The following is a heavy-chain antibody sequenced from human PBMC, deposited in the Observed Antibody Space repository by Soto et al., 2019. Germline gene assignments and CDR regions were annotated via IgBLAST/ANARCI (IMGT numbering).Heavy chain of an antibody. Sequence: EVQLLESGGGLVQPGGSLRLSCAASGFTFSSYAMSWVRQAPGKGLEWVSAISGSGGSTYYADSVKGRFTISRDNSKNTLYLQMNSLRAEDTAVYYCAKTGPAAIEDYYYGMDVWGQGTTVTVSS. CDR3: AKTGPAAIEDYYYGMDV. CDR1: GFTFSSYA. CDR2: ISGSGGST. J-gene: IGHJ6*02. D-gene: IGHD2-2*01. V-gene: IGHV3-23*01.